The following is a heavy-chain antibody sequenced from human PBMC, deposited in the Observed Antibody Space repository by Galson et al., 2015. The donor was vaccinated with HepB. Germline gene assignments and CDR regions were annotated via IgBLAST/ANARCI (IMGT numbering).Heavy chain of an antibody. CDR2: ISNNGSNR. V-gene: IGHV3-30*09. CDR3: ARVPRYCSGTTCYGGFDI. J-gene: IGHJ3*02. Sequence: SLRLSCAASGLTFSYYAIHWVRQAPGKGLEWVAFISNNGSNRYFADSVKGRFAISRDNSKNTMYLQMNSLRAEDTAVYYCARVPRYCSGTTCYGGFDIWGQGTMVTVSS. CDR1: GLTFSYYA. D-gene: IGHD2-2*01.